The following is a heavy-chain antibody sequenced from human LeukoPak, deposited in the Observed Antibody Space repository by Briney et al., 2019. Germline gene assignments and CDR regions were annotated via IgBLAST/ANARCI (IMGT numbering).Heavy chain of an antibody. CDR3: ARDPSGWTGWFDP. D-gene: IGHD6-19*01. Sequence: GASVTVSCKASGYTFTGYYMHWERQAPGQGLEWMGWINPNSGGTNYAQKFQGSVTMTRDTSISTAYMELSRLRSDDTAVYYCARDPSGWTGWFDPWGQGTLVTVSS. J-gene: IGHJ5*02. V-gene: IGHV1-2*02. CDR2: INPNSGGT. CDR1: GYTFTGYY.